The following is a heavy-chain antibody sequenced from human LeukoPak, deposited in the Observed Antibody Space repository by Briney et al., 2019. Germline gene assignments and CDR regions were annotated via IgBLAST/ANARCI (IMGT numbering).Heavy chain of an antibody. CDR2: IKPDGGET. CDR1: GFTFSNHG. J-gene: IGHJ2*01. Sequence: GGTLRLSCAASGFTFSNHGMNWVRQAPGKGLEWVANIKPDGGETYYVDSVKGRFTVSRDNARNSLYLQMNSLRAEDTAVYYCVRYYTRQSWYFDLWGRGTLVTVSS. CDR3: VRYYTRQSWYFDL. V-gene: IGHV3-7*01. D-gene: IGHD3-3*01.